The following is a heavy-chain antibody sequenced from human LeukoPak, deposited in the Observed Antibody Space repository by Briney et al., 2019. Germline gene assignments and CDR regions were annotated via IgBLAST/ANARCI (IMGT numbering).Heavy chain of an antibody. CDR3: ARSGLENYFDY. Sequence: SSQTLSLTCTVFGGSISSYYWSWIRQPPGKGLEWIGYIYYSGSTNYNPSLKSRVTISVDTSKNQFSLKLSSVTAADTAVYYCARSGLENYFDYWGQGTLVTVSS. CDR2: IYYSGST. CDR1: GGSISSYY. J-gene: IGHJ4*02. V-gene: IGHV4-59*01. D-gene: IGHD3-3*01.